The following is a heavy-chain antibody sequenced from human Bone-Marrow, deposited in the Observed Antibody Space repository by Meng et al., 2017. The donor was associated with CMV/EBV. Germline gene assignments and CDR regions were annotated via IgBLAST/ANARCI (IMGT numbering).Heavy chain of an antibody. Sequence: GESLKISCAASGFTFNNYAMHWVRQAPGKGLEWVAVISFDGSSKYYADSVKGRFTISRDNSKNTVYMRMNNLRAGDMAVYYCVRGGAAADWGGFFDYWGQGTLVTVSS. CDR1: GFTFNNYA. J-gene: IGHJ4*02. D-gene: IGHD6-13*01. CDR2: ISFDGSSK. CDR3: VRGGAAADWGGFFDY. V-gene: IGHV3-30-3*01.